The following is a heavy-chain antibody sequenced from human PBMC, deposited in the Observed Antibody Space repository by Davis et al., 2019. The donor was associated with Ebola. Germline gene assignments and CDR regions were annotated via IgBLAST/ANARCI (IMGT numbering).Heavy chain of an antibody. D-gene: IGHD1-1*01. V-gene: IGHV4-30-2*01. CDR2: IYHIGTT. CDR3: TTNTSSTPWFDP. Sequence: PSETLSLTCAVSGGSISSGGYSWSWIRQPPGKGLEWIGYIYHIGTTYSNPSLKSRVTMSVDTSNNQFSLNLNSVTAADTAFYFCTTNTSSTPWFDPWGQGTLVTVSS. J-gene: IGHJ5*02. CDR1: GGSISSGGYS.